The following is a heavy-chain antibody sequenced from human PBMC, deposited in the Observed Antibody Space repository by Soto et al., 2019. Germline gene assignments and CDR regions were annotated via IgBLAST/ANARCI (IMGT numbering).Heavy chain of an antibody. Sequence: GGSLRLSCAASGFTVSSNYMSWVRQAPGKGLEWVSVIYSGGSTYYADSVKGRFTISRNNSKNTLYLQMNSLRAEDTAVYYCARDAISPYGSGSYRVGYYYMDVWGKGTTVTVSS. CDR1: GFTVSSNY. CDR2: IYSGGST. D-gene: IGHD3-10*01. J-gene: IGHJ6*03. CDR3: ARDAISPYGSGSYRVGYYYMDV. V-gene: IGHV3-53*04.